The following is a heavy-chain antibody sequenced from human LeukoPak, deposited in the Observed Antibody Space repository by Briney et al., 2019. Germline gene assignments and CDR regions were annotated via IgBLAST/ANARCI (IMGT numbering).Heavy chain of an antibody. D-gene: IGHD3-16*01. J-gene: IGHJ4*02. CDR3: AREMPFGDSFDY. Sequence: GGSLRLSCAASGFTFSNYWMSWVRQAPGQRLEWVAEIKQDGREKYYVDSMKGRFTISRDNAKNSLYLQLNSLRAEDTAVYYCAREMPFGDSFDYWGQGALVTVSS. CDR1: GFTFSNYW. V-gene: IGHV3-7*01. CDR2: IKQDGREK.